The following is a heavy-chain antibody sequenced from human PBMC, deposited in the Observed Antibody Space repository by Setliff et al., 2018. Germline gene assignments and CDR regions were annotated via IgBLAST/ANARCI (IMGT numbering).Heavy chain of an antibody. J-gene: IGHJ4*02. V-gene: IGHV3-72*01. CDR1: GFTFGDHF. Sequence: GGSLGLSCAASGFTFGDHFMDWVRQPPGKGLEWVGRIKNKVNTFSTQYAASVNGRFSISRDYSKSSLYLQMNSLKSEDTAVYYRARVGYCDGPTCYPFDYWGPGTLVTVSS. D-gene: IGHD2-2*01. CDR2: IKNKVNTFST. CDR3: ARVGYCDGPTCYPFDY.